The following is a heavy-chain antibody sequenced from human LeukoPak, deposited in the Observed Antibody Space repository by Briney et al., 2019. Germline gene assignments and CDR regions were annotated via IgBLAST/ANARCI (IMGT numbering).Heavy chain of an antibody. CDR1: GGSISSGGYY. V-gene: IGHV4-31*03. J-gene: IGHJ4*02. CDR3: ARALWFGESHFDY. CDR2: IYYSGST. D-gene: IGHD3-10*01. Sequence: SETLSLTCTVSGGSISSGGYYWSWIRQHPGKGLEWIGYIYYSGSTYYNPSLKSRVTISVDTSKNQFSLKLSSVTAADTAVYYCARALWFGESHFDYWGQGTLVTVSS.